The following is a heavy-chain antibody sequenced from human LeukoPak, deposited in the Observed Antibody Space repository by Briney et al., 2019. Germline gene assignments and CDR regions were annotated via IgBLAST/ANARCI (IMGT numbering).Heavy chain of an antibody. J-gene: IGHJ4*02. Sequence: ASVKVSCKVSGYTLTELSMHWVRQAPGKGLEWMGGFDPEAGETIYAQKFQGRVTMTEDSSTDTAYKELSSLRSEDAAVYYCLLAVSGTEAYFGSWGQGTLVTVSS. CDR3: LLAVSGTEAYFGS. D-gene: IGHD6-19*01. CDR2: FDPEAGET. V-gene: IGHV1-24*01. CDR1: GYTLTELS.